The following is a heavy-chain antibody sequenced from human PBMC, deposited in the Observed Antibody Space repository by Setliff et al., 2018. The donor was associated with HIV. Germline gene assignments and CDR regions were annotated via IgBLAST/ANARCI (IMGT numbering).Heavy chain of an antibody. Sequence: SETLSLTCTVSGGSTSNEYWSWIRQPPGKGLELIGYIFYTGNTYYSPSLENRLTISVDTSKNQFSLKLRSVTAADTAVYYCASTGYSSGWSFDYWGQGTLVTVSS. CDR3: ASTGYSSGWSFDY. J-gene: IGHJ4*02. CDR1: GGSTSNEY. D-gene: IGHD6-19*01. V-gene: IGHV4-59*08. CDR2: IFYTGNT.